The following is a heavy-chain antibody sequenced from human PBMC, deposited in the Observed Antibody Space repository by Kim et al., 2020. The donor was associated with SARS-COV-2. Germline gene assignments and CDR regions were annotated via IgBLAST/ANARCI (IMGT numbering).Heavy chain of an antibody. V-gene: IGHV3-53*05. Sequence: GGSLRLSCAASGFTVSSNYMSWVRQAPGKGLEWVSVIYSGGSTYYADSVKGRFTISRDNSKNTLYLQMNSLKAEDTAVYYCARGADVNDFYGMNFWGQGTTVAVSS. CDR1: GFTVSSNY. J-gene: IGHJ6*02. CDR3: ARGADVNDFYGMNF. D-gene: IGHD2-8*01. CDR2: IYSGGST.